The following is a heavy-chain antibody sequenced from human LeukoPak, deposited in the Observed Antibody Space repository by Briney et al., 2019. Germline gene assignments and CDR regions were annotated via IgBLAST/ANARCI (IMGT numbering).Heavy chain of an antibody. CDR2: IWYDGSNK. CDR3: ARVGFGELSYYYYYGMDV. CDR1: GFTFSSYG. D-gene: IGHD3-10*01. J-gene: IGHJ6*02. Sequence: PGGSLRLSCAASGFTFSSYGMHWVRQAPGKGLEWVAVIWYDGSNKYYADSVKGRFTISRDNSKNTLYLQMDSLRAEDTAVYYCARVGFGELSYYYYYGMDVWGQGTTVTVSS. V-gene: IGHV3-33*01.